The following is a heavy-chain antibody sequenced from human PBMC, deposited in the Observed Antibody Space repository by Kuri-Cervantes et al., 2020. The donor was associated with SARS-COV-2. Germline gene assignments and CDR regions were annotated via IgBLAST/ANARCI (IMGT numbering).Heavy chain of an antibody. V-gene: IGHV3-53*01. Sequence: GGSLRLSCAASGFTFSSYWMSWVRQAPGKGLEWVSVIYSADITYYADSVKGRFTVSRDNSKNTLFLQMDSLRAEDTAVYYCASKHLYDIIVESDSYLKVAYYYMDVWGKGTTVTVSS. CDR2: IYSADIT. J-gene: IGHJ6*03. D-gene: IGHD2-21*01. CDR3: ASKHLYDIIVESDSYLKVAYYYMDV. CDR1: GFTFSSYW.